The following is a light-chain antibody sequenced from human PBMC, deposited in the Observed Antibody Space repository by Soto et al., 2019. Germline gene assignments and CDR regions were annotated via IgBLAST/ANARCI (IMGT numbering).Light chain of an antibody. CDR3: QQYNNWPLT. V-gene: IGKV3-15*01. J-gene: IGKJ1*01. CDR1: QSVSSY. CDR2: GAS. Sequence: EIVMTQSPATLSVSPGERATLSCRASQSVSSYLAWYQQKPGQAPRLLLYGASSRATGIPARFSGSGSGTEFTLTISSLQSEDFAVYYCQQYNNWPLTFSQGTKVEIK.